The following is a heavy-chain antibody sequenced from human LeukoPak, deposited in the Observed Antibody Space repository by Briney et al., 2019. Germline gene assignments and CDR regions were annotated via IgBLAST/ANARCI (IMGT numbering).Heavy chain of an antibody. J-gene: IGHJ3*02. D-gene: IGHD4/OR15-4a*01. CDR2: MNPNTGKT. CDR3: ARGVGLTTLANSAFDI. Sequence: GASVKVSFKASGYPFTSYHVNWVRQATGQGPEWMGWMNPNTGKTAYAQKFQGRVYMSRDTSAGTVQMDLSSLTSDDTAVYFCARGVGLTTLANSAFDIWGQGTVVTVSS. CDR1: GYPFTSYH. V-gene: IGHV1-8*01.